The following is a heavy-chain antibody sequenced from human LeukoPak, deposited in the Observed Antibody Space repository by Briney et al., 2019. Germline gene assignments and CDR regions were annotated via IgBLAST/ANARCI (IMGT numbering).Heavy chain of an antibody. D-gene: IGHD3-10*02. J-gene: IGHJ4*02. CDR1: GYTFTSYD. V-gene: IGHV1-8*01. CDR2: MNPNSGNT. Sequence: ASVKVSCKASGYTFTSYDINWVRQATGQGLEWMGWMNPNSGNTGYAQKFQGRVTMTRNTSISTAYMELSSLRSEDTAVYYCARGVTTFHPLGCSYWGQGTLVTVSS. CDR3: ARGVTTFHPLGCSY.